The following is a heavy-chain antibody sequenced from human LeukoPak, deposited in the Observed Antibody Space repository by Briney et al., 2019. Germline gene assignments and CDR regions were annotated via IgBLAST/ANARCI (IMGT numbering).Heavy chain of an antibody. D-gene: IGHD5-12*01. CDR1: GYTFTGYY. V-gene: IGHV1-2*02. J-gene: IGHJ4*02. CDR3: ARDRDIVATIIGY. Sequence: ASVKVSCKASGYTFTGYYMHWVRQASGQGLEWMGWINPNSGGTNYAQKFQGRVTMTRDTSISTAYMELSRLRSDDTAVYYCARDRDIVATIIGYWGQGTLVTVSS. CDR2: INPNSGGT.